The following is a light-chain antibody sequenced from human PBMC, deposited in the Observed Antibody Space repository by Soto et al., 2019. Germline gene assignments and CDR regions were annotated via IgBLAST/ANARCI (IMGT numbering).Light chain of an antibody. J-gene: IGLJ3*02. CDR1: NSNIGRNY. Sequence: QAVVTQPPSVSAAPGQKVTIPCSGSNSNIGRNYVSWYQQLPGTAPKLLIYDNHERPSGIPDRFSGSKSGTSASLGITGRQTGDAADYYCATWDSSLRTGVFGGGTKLTVL. V-gene: IGLV1-51*01. CDR2: DNH. CDR3: ATWDSSLRTGV.